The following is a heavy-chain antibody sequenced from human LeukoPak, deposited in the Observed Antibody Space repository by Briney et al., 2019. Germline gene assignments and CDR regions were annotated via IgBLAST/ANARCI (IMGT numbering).Heavy chain of an antibody. V-gene: IGHV3-11*04. CDR3: ARDGYLYYYYYMDV. J-gene: IGHJ6*03. CDR1: GFTFSDYY. Sequence: TGGSLRLSCAASGFTFSDYYMSWMRQAPGKGLEWVSYISSSGSTIYYADSEKGRFTISRDNAKNPLYLQMNSLRAEDTAVYYCARDGYLYYYYYMDVWGKGATVTVSS. CDR2: ISSSGSTI. D-gene: IGHD6-13*01.